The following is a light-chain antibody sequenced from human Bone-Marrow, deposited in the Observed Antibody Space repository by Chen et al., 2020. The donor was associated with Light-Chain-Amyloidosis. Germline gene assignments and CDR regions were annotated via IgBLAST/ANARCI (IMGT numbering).Light chain of an antibody. CDR2: STS. Sequence: EIVLEQSPATLSLSPGERATLSCRTSQSVSTYLAWYQQRRGQAPRLLIYSTSNRATGIPARFSGSRSGTDFTLTISSLEPEDCAVCYCQQRSTWPLTIGGGTKVEIK. CDR1: QSVSTY. J-gene: IGKJ4*01. V-gene: IGKV3-11*01. CDR3: QQRSTWPLT.